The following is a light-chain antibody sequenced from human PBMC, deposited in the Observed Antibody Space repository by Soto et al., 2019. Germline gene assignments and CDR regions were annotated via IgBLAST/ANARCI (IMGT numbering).Light chain of an antibody. V-gene: IGKV3-15*01. J-gene: IGKJ2*01. CDR3: QQGHNLPLT. Sequence: ELVMTQSPATLSLSRGERAALSCRASQSINSELAWYQQKPGQPPKLIIYGASTRATGVPARFTGSASGPEFTLTISGRQAEDFAIYYCQQGHNLPLTVGKGTRLEI. CDR1: QSINSE. CDR2: GAS.